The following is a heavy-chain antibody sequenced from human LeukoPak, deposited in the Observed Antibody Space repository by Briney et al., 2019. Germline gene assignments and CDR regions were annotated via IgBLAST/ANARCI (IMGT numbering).Heavy chain of an antibody. Sequence: GGSLRLSCAASGFTVSSNYINWVRQAPGKGLEWVSSISSNSDYIYYADSVKGRFTISRDNAKNSLYLQMNSLRVEDTAVYYCARGLCGGDCYDYWGQGTLVTVSS. V-gene: IGHV3-21*01. J-gene: IGHJ4*02. CDR2: ISSNSDYI. D-gene: IGHD2-21*01. CDR3: ARGLCGGDCYDY. CDR1: GFTVSSNY.